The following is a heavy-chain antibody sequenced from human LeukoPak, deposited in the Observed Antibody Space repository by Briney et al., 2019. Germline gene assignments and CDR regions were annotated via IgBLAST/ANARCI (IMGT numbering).Heavy chain of an antibody. Sequence: GGSLRLSCAASGFTFSTYDIHWVRQATGKGLDWVSAIDTTGYTYYAGSVKGRFTISRENARNSLYLQMNSLRAGDTAVYFCARVAAGGKGFDYWGQGILVTVSS. V-gene: IGHV3-13*01. CDR3: ARVAAGGKGFDY. D-gene: IGHD6-13*01. CDR1: GFTFSTYD. J-gene: IGHJ4*02. CDR2: IDTTGYT.